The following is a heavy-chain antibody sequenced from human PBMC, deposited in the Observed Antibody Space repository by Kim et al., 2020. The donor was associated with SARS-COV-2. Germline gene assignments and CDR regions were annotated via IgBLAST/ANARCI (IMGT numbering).Heavy chain of an antibody. V-gene: IGHV3-15*01. D-gene: IGHD2-2*01. CDR3: TTGRVVPAAILRLNYYYYYGMDV. J-gene: IGHJ6*02. Sequence: GGSLRLSCAASGFTFSNAWMSWVRQAPGKGLEWVGRIKSKTDGGTTDYAAPVKGRFTISRDDSKNTLYLQMNSLKTEDTAVYYCTTGRVVPAAILRLNYYYYYGMDVWGQGTTGTVSS. CDR2: IKSKTDGGTT. CDR1: GFTFSNAW.